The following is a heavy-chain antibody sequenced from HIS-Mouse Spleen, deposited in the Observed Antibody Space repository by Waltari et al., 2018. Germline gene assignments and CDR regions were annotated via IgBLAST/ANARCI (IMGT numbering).Heavy chain of an antibody. J-gene: IGHJ3*02. CDR2: RKQDGSEK. V-gene: IGHV3-7*01. CDR3: ARAPYYYDSSGYYGYDAFDI. D-gene: IGHD3-22*01. CDR1: GFTFSRYW. Sequence: EVQLVESGGGLVQPGGSLRLSCAASGFTFSRYWMSWVRQAPGTGLEVVANRKQDGSEKYYVESVKGRFTISRDNAKNSLYLQMNSLRAEDTAVYYCARAPYYYDSSGYYGYDAFDIWGQGTMVTVSS.